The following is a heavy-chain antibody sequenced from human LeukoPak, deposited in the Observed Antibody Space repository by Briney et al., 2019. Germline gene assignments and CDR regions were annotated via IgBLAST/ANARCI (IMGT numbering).Heavy chain of an antibody. D-gene: IGHD5-12*01. CDR3: AKEYSGYDFDY. Sequence: GGSLRVSCAASGFTLRGYDMSWVRQARGKGLEWVGATSGSGVNSYYADSVRGRFTISRDNSQNTLYLQLDSMRAEDTALYYCAKEYSGYDFDYWNQETLVTVSS. CDR1: GFTLRGYD. CDR2: TSGSGVNS. J-gene: IGHJ4*02. V-gene: IGHV3-23*01.